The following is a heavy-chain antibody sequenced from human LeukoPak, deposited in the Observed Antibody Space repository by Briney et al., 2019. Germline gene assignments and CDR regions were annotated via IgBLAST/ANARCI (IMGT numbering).Heavy chain of an antibody. J-gene: IGHJ4*02. CDR2: FDPEDGET. D-gene: IGHD3-16*02. CDR1: GYTLTELS. Sequence: ASVKVSCKVSGYTLTELSMHWVRQAPGKGLEWMGGFDPEDGETIYAQKFQGRVTMTEDTSTDTAYMELSSLRSEDTAVYYCATRGRLGELSFTNHFDYWGQGTLVTVSS. CDR3: ATRGRLGELSFTNHFDY. V-gene: IGHV1-24*01.